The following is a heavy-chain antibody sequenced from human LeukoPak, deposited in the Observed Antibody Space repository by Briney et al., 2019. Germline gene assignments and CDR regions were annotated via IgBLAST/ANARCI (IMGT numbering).Heavy chain of an antibody. J-gene: IGHJ4*02. D-gene: IGHD2-2*01. Sequence: GGSLRLSCAGSGFTFSSYSMNWVRQAPVKGREWVSSISSSSRYIYYADSVKARFTISRDNAKNSLYLQMNSLRAEDTAVYYCARDVPAATLCFDYWGQGTLVTVSS. CDR1: GFTFSSYS. CDR3: ARDVPAATLCFDY. CDR2: ISSSSRYI. V-gene: IGHV3-21*01.